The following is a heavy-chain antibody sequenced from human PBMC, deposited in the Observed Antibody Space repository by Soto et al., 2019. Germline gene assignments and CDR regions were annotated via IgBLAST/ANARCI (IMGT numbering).Heavy chain of an antibody. CDR1: GFTFSSYA. Sequence: GGSLRLSCAASGFTFSSYAMSWVRQAPGKGLEWVSSISSSSSYIYYADSVKGRFTISRDNAKNSLYLQMNSLRAEDTAVYYCARDGAYCGGDCPYDAFDIWGQGTMVTVSS. J-gene: IGHJ3*02. CDR2: ISSSSSYI. D-gene: IGHD2-21*02. V-gene: IGHV3-21*01. CDR3: ARDGAYCGGDCPYDAFDI.